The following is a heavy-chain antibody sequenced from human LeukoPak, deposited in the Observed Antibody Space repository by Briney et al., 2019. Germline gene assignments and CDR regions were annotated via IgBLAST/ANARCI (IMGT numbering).Heavy chain of an antibody. V-gene: IGHV3-23*01. Sequence: GGSLRLSCAASGFTFSSYAMNWVRQAPGKGLEWVSAIGVSGGNTYYADSVKGRFTISRDNSKNTLFLQMNSLRAEDTAVYYCAKGQGLRYLDYWGQGTLVTVSS. CDR3: AKGQGLRYLDY. D-gene: IGHD4-17*01. J-gene: IGHJ4*02. CDR1: GFTFSSYA. CDR2: IGVSGGNT.